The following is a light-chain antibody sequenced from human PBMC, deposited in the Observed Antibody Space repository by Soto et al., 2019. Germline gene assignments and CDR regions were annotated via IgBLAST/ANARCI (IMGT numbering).Light chain of an antibody. CDR3: SSYAGSNNVV. J-gene: IGLJ2*01. CDR2: EVS. Sequence: QSALTQPPSASGSPGQSVTISCTGTSSDVGGYNYVSWYQQHPGKAPKLIIYEVSQRPSGVPDRFSGSKSGNTASLTASGLQAEDEAVYHCSSYAGSNNVVLGGGTKLTVL. CDR1: SSDVGGYNY. V-gene: IGLV2-8*01.